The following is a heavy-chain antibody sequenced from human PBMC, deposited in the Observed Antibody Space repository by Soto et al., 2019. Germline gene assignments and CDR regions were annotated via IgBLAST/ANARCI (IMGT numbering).Heavy chain of an antibody. CDR1: GYTFSRYG. J-gene: IGHJ3*02. D-gene: IGHD3-3*01. CDR3: TVGVRFYGPDSLDM. CDR2: ISVHNGDT. Sequence: ASVKVSCKASGYTFSRYGISWVRQAPGQGLEWMGWISVHNGDTNYAQKFQGRVTMTTDKSTSTAFMELRSLRSDDAALYYCTVGVRFYGPDSLDMWGQGTLVTV. V-gene: IGHV1-18*01.